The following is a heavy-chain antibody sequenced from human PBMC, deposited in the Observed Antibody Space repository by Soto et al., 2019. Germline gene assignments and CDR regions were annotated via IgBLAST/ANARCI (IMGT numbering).Heavy chain of an antibody. V-gene: IGHV3-33*01. J-gene: IGHJ6*02. CDR3: ARDPPYNWKEVAGSIGGMDF. Sequence: PGGSLRLSCAASGFTFSSYGMHWVRQAPGKGLEWVAVIWYDGSNKYYADSVKGRFTISRDNSKNTLYLQMNSLRAEDTAVYYCARDPPYNWKEVAGSIGGMDFWGQGTTVIVSS. CDR1: GFTFSSYG. D-gene: IGHD1-20*01. CDR2: IWYDGSNK.